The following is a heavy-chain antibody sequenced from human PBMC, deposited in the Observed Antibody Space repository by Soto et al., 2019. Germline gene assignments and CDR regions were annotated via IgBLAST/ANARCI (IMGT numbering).Heavy chain of an antibody. CDR2: IIPIFGTA. D-gene: IGHD3-3*01. J-gene: IGHJ6*02. Sequence: GASVKVSCKASGGTFSSYAISWVRQAPGQGLEWMGGIIPIFGTANYAQKFQGRVTITADKSTSTAYMELSSLRSEDTAVYYCARTSITIFGVVIIYYYYYGMEVWGQGTTVTVSS. V-gene: IGHV1-69*06. CDR1: GGTFSSYA. CDR3: ARTSITIFGVVIIYYYYYGMEV.